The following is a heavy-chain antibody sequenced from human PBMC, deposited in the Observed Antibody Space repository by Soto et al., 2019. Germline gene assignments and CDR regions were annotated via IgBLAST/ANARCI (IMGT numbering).Heavy chain of an antibody. V-gene: IGHV3-53*01. CDR2: LYDVDGS. Sequence: DVQLVESGGGLIQPGESLRLSCAAFGLTISGKKYVAWVRQAPGKGLEWVSALYDVDGSFYADSVTGRFTTSSDSSKTTGYLKMKDLRPDDTAVYYCATWHEREPAFDVWCHGTTVAIAS. CDR3: ATWHEREPAFDV. D-gene: IGHD1-1*01. CDR1: GLTISGKKY. J-gene: IGHJ3*01.